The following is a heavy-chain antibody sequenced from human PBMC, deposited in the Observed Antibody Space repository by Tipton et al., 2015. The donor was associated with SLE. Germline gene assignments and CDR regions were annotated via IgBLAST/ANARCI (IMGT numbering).Heavy chain of an antibody. J-gene: IGHJ4*02. D-gene: IGHD3-3*01. CDR3: ARVKSIFGVGIISY. V-gene: IGHV4-61*09. CDR1: GGSISRPSHY. CDR2: LYTSGST. Sequence: TLSLTCTVSGGSISRPSHYWGWVGLRVEKGLGWIGHLYTSGSTNYSPSLKMRVTISVDTPKNQFSLEMSSVTAADTAVYYCARVKSIFGVGIISYWGQGTLVTVSS.